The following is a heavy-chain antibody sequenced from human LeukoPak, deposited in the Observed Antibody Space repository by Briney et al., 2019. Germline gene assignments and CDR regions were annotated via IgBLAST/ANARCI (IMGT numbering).Heavy chain of an antibody. V-gene: IGHV3-23*01. CDR2: ISGSGGST. J-gene: IGHJ4*02. Sequence: GGSLRLSCAASGFTFSSYAMGWVRQAPGRGLEWVSAISGSGGSTYYADSVKGRFTISRDNSKNTLYLQMNSLRAEDTAVYYCARHYDYVWGSYFNWGQGTLVTVSS. D-gene: IGHD3-16*01. CDR1: GFTFSSYA. CDR3: ARHYDYVWGSYFN.